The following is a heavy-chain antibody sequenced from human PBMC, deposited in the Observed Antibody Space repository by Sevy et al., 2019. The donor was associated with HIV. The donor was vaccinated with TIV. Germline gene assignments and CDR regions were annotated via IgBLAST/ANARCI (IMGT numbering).Heavy chain of an antibody. J-gene: IGHJ4*02. V-gene: IGHV3-49*04. D-gene: IGHD3-3*01. Sequence: GGSLRLSCTASGFMFGDYAMSWVRQAPGKGLEWVGFIRRKAYGGTTQYAASVRGRFTISRDDSKSIAYLQMNSLKTEDTAVYYCTRGGSITILSPWDYXGQGALVTVSS. CDR3: TRGGSITILSPWDY. CDR2: IRRKAYGGTT. CDR1: GFMFGDYA.